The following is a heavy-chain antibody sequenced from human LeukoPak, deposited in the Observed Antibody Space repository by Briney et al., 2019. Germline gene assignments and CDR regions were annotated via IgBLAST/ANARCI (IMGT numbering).Heavy chain of an antibody. V-gene: IGHV5-51*01. CDR1: GYSFTSYW. D-gene: IGHD5-12*01. J-gene: IGHJ4*02. CDR3: ARHPSGATSDPYHFDY. Sequence: GESLKISCKGSGYSFTSYWIGWVRQMPGKGLEWMGIIYPGDSDTRYSPSFQGQVTISADKSISTAYLQWSSLKASDTAMYYCARHPSGATSDPYHFDYWGQGTLVTISS. CDR2: IYPGDSDT.